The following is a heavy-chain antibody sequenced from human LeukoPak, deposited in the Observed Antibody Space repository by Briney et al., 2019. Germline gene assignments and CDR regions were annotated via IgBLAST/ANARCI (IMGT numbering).Heavy chain of an antibody. D-gene: IGHD3-3*01. Sequence: SETLSLTCTVSGGSISSYYWSWIRRPPGKGLEWIGYIYYSESTNYIPSLKSRVTISVDTSKNQFSLKLSSVTAADTAVYYCARERTFGDGFDYWGQGTLVTVSS. J-gene: IGHJ4*02. CDR2: IYYSEST. CDR1: GGSISSYY. V-gene: IGHV4-59*01. CDR3: ARERTFGDGFDY.